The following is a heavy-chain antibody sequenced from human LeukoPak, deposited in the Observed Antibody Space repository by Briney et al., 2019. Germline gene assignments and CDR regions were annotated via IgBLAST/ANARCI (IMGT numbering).Heavy chain of an antibody. D-gene: IGHD3-3*01. CDR3: ARDGPYYDFWSGYSDC. CDR2: ISSNGGST. V-gene: IGHV3-64*01. J-gene: IGHJ4*02. CDR1: GFTFSSYA. Sequence: AGGSLRLSCAASGFTFSSYAMHWVRQAPGKGLEYVSAISSNGGSTYYANSVKGRFTISRDNSKNTLYLQMGSLRAEDMAVYYCARDGPYYDFWSGYSDCWGQGTLVTVSS.